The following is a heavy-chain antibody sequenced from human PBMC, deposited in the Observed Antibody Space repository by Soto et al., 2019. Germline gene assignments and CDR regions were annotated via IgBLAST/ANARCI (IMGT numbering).Heavy chain of an antibody. V-gene: IGHV4-34*01. CDR3: ARGGVTMVRGVRNYFDY. CDR2: INHSGST. CDR1: GGSFSGYY. Sequence: QVQLQQWGAGLLKPSETLSLTCAVYGGSFSGYYWSWIRQPPGKGLEWIGEINHSGSTNYNPSLKSRVTISVDTSKNQFSRKLSSVTAADTAVYYCARGGVTMVRGVRNYFDYWGQGTLVTVSS. J-gene: IGHJ4*02. D-gene: IGHD3-10*01.